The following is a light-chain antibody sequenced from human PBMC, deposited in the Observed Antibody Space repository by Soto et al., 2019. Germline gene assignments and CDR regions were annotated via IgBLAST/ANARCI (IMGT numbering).Light chain of an antibody. Sequence: QSVLTQPASVSGSPGQSITISCTGTSSDVGAYNYDSWYQQYPGEAPKVIIYDVSHRPAGVSNRFSGSKSSNTASLTISGLQTLFEADYYCSSYTSFTTYVFGTGTKAPS. J-gene: IGLJ1*01. CDR3: SSYTSFTTYV. V-gene: IGLV2-14*01. CDR2: DVS. CDR1: SSDVGAYNY.